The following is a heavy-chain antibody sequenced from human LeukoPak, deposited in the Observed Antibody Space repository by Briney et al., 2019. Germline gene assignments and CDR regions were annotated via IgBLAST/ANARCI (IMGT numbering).Heavy chain of an antibody. CDR3: ASSGWPRSLDY. D-gene: IGHD6-19*01. V-gene: IGHV3-53*01. J-gene: IGHJ4*02. CDR1: GFTFSSYS. Sequence: GGSLRLSCAASGFTFSSYSMNWVRQAPGKGLEWVSVIYSGGSTFYADSVKGRFTISRDNSKNTLFLQMNSLTAEDTAVYYCASSGWPRSLDYWGQGTLVTVSS. CDR2: IYSGGST.